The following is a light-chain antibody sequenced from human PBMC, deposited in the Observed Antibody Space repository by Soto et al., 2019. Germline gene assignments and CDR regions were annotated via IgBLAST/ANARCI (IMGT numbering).Light chain of an antibody. CDR3: QQYDNWRT. J-gene: IGKJ1*01. Sequence: EIVLTQSPGTLSLSPGERATLSCRASQSVSSSYLAWYQQKPGQAPRLLIYGASSRATGIPDRFSGSGSGTDSTLTISRLEPEDFAVYYCQQYDNWRTFGQGTKVDIK. V-gene: IGKV3-20*01. CDR2: GAS. CDR1: QSVSSSY.